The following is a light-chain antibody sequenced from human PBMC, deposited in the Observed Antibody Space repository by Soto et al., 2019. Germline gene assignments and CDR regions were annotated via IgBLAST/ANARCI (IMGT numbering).Light chain of an antibody. J-gene: IGKJ3*01. V-gene: IGKV3-11*01. CDR1: QSVNNF. CDR2: DAS. Sequence: LLTHSLATVSLSPCERATLSCRASQSVNNFLAWYQQKPGQAPRLLIFDASYTATGIPGRFSGSASGTDFTLTISSLEPEDFAVYYCQQRSSRPAPFGHGTKVDIK. CDR3: QQRSSRPAP.